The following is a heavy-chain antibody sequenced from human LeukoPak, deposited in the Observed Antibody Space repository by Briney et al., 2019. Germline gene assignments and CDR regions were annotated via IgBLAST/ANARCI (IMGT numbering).Heavy chain of an antibody. D-gene: IGHD6-13*01. V-gene: IGHV1-2*02. CDR2: INPNSGGT. CDR3: AVPVIAARLMDV. J-gene: IGHJ6*02. Sequence: GVSVKVSCKASGYTFIGYYLHWVRQAPGQGLEWMGWINPNSGGTNYAQKFQGRVTMTRDTSISTAYMELSRLRSDDTAVYYCAVPVIAARLMDVWGQGTTVTVSS. CDR1: GYTFIGYY.